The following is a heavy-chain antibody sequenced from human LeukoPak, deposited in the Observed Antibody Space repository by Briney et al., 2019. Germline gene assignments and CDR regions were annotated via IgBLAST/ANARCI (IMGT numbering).Heavy chain of an antibody. CDR3: AADRYYYGSGSYYRWYFDL. D-gene: IGHD3-10*01. CDR1: GFTFTSSA. Sequence: GTSVKVSCKASGFTFTSSAVQWVRQPGGQRREWRGWIVVGSGNTNYAHKFQERVTITMDMSTSTANMELSSLRSEDRAVFYCAADRYYYGSGSYYRWYFDLWGRGTLVTVSS. J-gene: IGHJ2*01. CDR2: IVVGSGNT. V-gene: IGHV1-58*01.